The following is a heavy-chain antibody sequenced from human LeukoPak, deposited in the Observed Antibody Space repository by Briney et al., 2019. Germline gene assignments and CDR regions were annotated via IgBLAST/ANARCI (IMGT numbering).Heavy chain of an antibody. CDR2: ISGSGGRT. V-gene: IGHV3-23*01. CDR3: ATPPTVTRNY. Sequence: GGSLRLSCAASGFTFGTYGVSWVRQSPGKGLEWVSSISGSGGRTYHADSVKGRFTISRDNSKNTLYLQMNSLRAEDTAVYYCATPPTVTRNYWGQGILVTVSS. J-gene: IGHJ4*02. D-gene: IGHD4-17*01. CDR1: GFTFGTYG.